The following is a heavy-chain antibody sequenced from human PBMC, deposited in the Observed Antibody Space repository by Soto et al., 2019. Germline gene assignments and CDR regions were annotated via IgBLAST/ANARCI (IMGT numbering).Heavy chain of an antibody. CDR3: VHPRSTVQIPPT. CDR1: GFTFSMFS. V-gene: IGHV3-64D*06. D-gene: IGHD4-17*01. Sequence: PGGSLRLSCSASGFTFSMFSMHWVRQAPGKGLEYASGISSNGDSTYYADSVKGRFTISRDNSKNTLYLQMSSLRAVDTAVYYCVHPRSTVQIPPTWGQGTLVTVSS. J-gene: IGHJ5*02. CDR2: ISSNGDST.